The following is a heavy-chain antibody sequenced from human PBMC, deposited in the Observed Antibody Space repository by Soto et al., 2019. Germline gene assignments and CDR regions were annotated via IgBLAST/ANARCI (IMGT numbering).Heavy chain of an antibody. Sequence: SVKVSCKASGNTLSSYAFTWLRQAPGKGFELMGTIIPILRTTEYEQKFQGRVTITADESTTTVYMELSGLTSGDTGIYFCARGYQPMLPFDFWGQGTLVTVSS. D-gene: IGHD2-15*01. J-gene: IGHJ4*02. CDR1: GNTLSSYA. CDR2: IIPILRTT. CDR3: ARGYQPMLPFDF. V-gene: IGHV1-69*11.